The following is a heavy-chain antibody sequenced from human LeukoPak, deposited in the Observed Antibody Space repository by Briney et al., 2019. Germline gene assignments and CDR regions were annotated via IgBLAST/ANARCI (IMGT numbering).Heavy chain of an antibody. CDR1: GFTFRNYA. D-gene: IGHD5-12*01. V-gene: IGHV3-23*01. J-gene: IGHJ4*02. CDR3: AKDLDSGYGIQFDC. CDR2: ISGSGGTT. Sequence: GGSLRLSCAASGFTFRNYAMSWVRQAPGKGLEWVAHISGSGGTTSYADSVKGRFTISRDTSTNTLFLQMDSLGADDTAVFYCAKDLDSGYGIQFDCWGQGTLVTVSS.